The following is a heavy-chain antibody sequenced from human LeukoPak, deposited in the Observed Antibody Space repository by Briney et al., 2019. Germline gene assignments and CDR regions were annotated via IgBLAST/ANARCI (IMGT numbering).Heavy chain of an antibody. CDR2: VSYDGSNK. Sequence: GRSLRLSCAASGFTFSNYAMHWVRQAPGKGLEWVAVVSYDGSNKYYADSVKGRFTISRDNSKNTLYLQMNSLRAEDAAVYYCATIGDRRSGELYRIDYWGQGAMVTVSS. D-gene: IGHD1-26*01. J-gene: IGHJ4*02. CDR3: ATIGDRRSGELYRIDY. V-gene: IGHV3-30-3*01. CDR1: GFTFSNYA.